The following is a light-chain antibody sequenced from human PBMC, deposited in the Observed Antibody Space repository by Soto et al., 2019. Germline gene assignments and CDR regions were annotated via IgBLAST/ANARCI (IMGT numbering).Light chain of an antibody. CDR2: GAS. CDR1: QSVSSN. Sequence: IEMTQSPATLSVPPGDTATLSCRASQSVSSNVAWYQRRPGQAPRLLIYGASTRATGITARFSGSGSGTHFTLTISSLQSEDFALYYCQQYNNCPPWTFGQGTKVEIK. V-gene: IGKV3-15*01. J-gene: IGKJ1*01. CDR3: QQYNNCPPWT.